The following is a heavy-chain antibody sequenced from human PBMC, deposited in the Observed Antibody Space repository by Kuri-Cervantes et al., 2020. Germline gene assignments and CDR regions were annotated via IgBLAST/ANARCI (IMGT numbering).Heavy chain of an antibody. J-gene: IGHJ4*02. D-gene: IGHD6-13*01. V-gene: IGHV4-34*01. CDR2: INHSGST. CDR1: GGSFSSYY. CDR3: ASVVLAAAGPIFDY. Sequence: SETLSLTCAVYGGSFSSYYWNWIRQPPGKGLEWIGEINHSGSTNYNPSLKSRITISVDTSKNQFSLKLSSVTAADTALYYCASVVLAAAGPIFDYWGQGTLVTVSS.